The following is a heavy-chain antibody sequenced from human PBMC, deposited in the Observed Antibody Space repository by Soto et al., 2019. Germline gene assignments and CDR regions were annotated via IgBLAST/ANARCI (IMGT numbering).Heavy chain of an antibody. CDR2: ICPSGST. CDR3: ARAPGELVYYFDY. V-gene: IGHV4-38-2*01. CDR1: GYSISSDCS. Sequence: PSETRSRTWAVSGYSISSDCSWCLSRQPPGKGLECIGSICPSGSTYYNPSLKSRVTISVDTSKNQFSLKLSSVAAADTAVYYCARAPGELVYYFDYWGQGTLVTVS. J-gene: IGHJ4*02. D-gene: IGHD1-26*01.